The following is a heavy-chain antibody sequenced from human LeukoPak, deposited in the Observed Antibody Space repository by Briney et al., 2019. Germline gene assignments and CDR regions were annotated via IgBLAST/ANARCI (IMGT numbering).Heavy chain of an antibody. V-gene: IGHV4-34*01. CDR2: INHGGST. J-gene: IGHJ6*03. Sequence: SETLSLTCAVYGGSSSDYFWSWIRQPPGKGLEWIGEINHGGSTNYNPSLKSRITISVDTSKNQFSLKLSSMTAADTAVYYCARDRREMATILYYYYYYMDVWGKGTTVTVSS. CDR3: ARDRREMATILYYYYYYMDV. D-gene: IGHD5-24*01. CDR1: GGSSSDYF.